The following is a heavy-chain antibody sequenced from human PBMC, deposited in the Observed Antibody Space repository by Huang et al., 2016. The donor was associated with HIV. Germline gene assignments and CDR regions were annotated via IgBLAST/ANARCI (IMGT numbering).Heavy chain of an antibody. Sequence: QVQLLQSGAEVKKPGSSVKVSCKASGGPFSSYSIAWVRQAPGQGLEWMASLMPVLDSPNYAQKVQGRVRVTADEATSTVYMDLRDLRPDDTAVYFCARGSLEYSVSSSLDYWGQGTHVTVSS. CDR2: LMPVLDSP. D-gene: IGHD4-4*01. CDR1: GGPFSSYS. CDR3: ARGSLEYSVSSSLDY. V-gene: IGHV1-69*13. J-gene: IGHJ4*02.